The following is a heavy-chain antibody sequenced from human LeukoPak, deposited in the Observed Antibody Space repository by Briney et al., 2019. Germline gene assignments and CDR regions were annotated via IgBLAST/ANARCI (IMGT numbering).Heavy chain of an antibody. V-gene: IGHV4-59*01. J-gene: IGHJ5*02. CDR3: ARGITDIVVVVAATEHWFDP. CDR1: GDSISGYY. D-gene: IGHD2-15*01. Sequence: PSETLSLTCTVSGDSISGYYWSWIRQPPGKGLEWIGNIYYSGTTNYNPSLKSRVTISVDTSKNQFSLKLSSVTAADTAVYYCARGITDIVVVVAATEHWFDPWGQGTLVTVSS. CDR2: IYYSGTT.